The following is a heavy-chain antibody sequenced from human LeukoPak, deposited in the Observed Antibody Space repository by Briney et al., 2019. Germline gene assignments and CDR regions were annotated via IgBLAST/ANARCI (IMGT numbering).Heavy chain of an antibody. CDR3: AREPSDGQKSFDWIFAFDS. D-gene: IGHD3-9*01. CDR1: GFTFGEYN. V-gene: IGHV3-43*02. Sequence: GGSLRLSCVASGFTFGEYNMHWVRQVPGKGLEWVALITGDHISTYYADSVRGRFTVSRDNSENSLYLQVNSLRIEDSALYYCAREPSDGQKSFDWIFAFDSWGQGTLITVSS. J-gene: IGHJ4*02. CDR2: ITGDHIST.